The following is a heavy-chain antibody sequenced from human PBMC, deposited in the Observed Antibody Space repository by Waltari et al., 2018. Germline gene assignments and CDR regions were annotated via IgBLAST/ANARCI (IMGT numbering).Heavy chain of an antibody. Sequence: QVQLVQSGAEVKKPGSSVKVSCKASGGTFSSYAISWVRQAPGQGLEWMGRIIPIFGTANYAQKFQGRVTITADKSTSTAYMELSSLRSEDTAVYYCAMREYSSSMGHYYGMDVWGQGTTVTVSS. V-gene: IGHV1-69*08. CDR1: GGTFSSYA. J-gene: IGHJ6*02. CDR2: IIPIFGTA. CDR3: AMREYSSSMGHYYGMDV. D-gene: IGHD6-6*01.